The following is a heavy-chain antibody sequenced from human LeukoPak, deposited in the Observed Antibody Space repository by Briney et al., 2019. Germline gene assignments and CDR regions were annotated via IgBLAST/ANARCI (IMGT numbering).Heavy chain of an antibody. CDR1: GFTFSSYA. CDR2: ISGSGGST. CDR3: AKVREYGDYGY. J-gene: IGHJ4*02. Sequence: PGGSLRLSCAASGFTFSSYAMSWVRQAPGKGLEWVSAISGSGGSTYYADSVKGRFTISRDNSKNTVLLQMNSLRVEDTAVYYCAKVREYGDYGYWGQGTLVTVSS. D-gene: IGHD4-17*01. V-gene: IGHV3-23*01.